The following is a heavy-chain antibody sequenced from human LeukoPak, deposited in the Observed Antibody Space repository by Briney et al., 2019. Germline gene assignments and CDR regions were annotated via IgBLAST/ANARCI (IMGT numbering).Heavy chain of an antibody. D-gene: IGHD5/OR15-5a*01. Sequence: ASVKVSCKASGYTFTSYYMHWVRQAPGQGLEWMGIINPSGGSTHYAQKFQGRVTMTRDTSTSTVFMELSSLRSEDTAVYYCARENVSPTDYWGQGTLVTVSS. CDR3: ARENVSPTDY. V-gene: IGHV1-46*01. J-gene: IGHJ4*02. CDR1: GYTFTSYY. CDR2: INPSGGST.